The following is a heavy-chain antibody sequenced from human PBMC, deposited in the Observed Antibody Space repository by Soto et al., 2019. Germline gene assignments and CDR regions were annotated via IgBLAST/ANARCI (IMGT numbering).Heavy chain of an antibody. CDR3: ARVRIAARTGAYGMDV. CDR2: IYTSGST. J-gene: IGHJ6*02. CDR1: GGSISSYY. V-gene: IGHV4-4*07. Sequence: LSLTCTVSGGSISSYYWSWIRQPAGKGLEWIGRIYTSGSTNYNPSLKSRVTMSVDTSKNQFSLKLSSVTAADTAVYYCARVRIAARTGAYGMDVWGQGTTVTVSS. D-gene: IGHD6-6*01.